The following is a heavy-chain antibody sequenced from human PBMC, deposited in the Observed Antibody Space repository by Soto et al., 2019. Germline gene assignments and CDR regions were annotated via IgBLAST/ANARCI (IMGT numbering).Heavy chain of an antibody. Sequence: QVTLKESGPVLVKPTETLTLTCTVSGFSLSNARMGVSWIRQPPGKALEWLAHIFSNDEKSYSTSLKSRLTITKYTARSQVVLTTTNMDPVDTATYDCARITRRYVDWLLPTSDRDYWGKGTLVTVSS. CDR1: GFSLSNARMG. CDR3: ARITRRYVDWLLPTSDRDY. V-gene: IGHV2-26*01. D-gene: IGHD3-9*01. CDR2: IFSNDEK. J-gene: IGHJ4*02.